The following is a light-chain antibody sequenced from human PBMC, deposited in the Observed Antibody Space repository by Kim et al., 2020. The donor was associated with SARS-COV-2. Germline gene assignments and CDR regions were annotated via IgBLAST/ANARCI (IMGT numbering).Light chain of an antibody. V-gene: IGKV3-20*01. J-gene: IGKJ1*01. CDR2: GAT. Sequence: EIVLTQSPGTLSLSPGERATLSCRASQSVTSSYLAWYQQKPGQAPRLLIFGATSRATGIPDMFRGSGSGTDFTLTISRLEPEDFATYYCQQYDRPPWTFGQGTKVDIK. CDR1: QSVTSSY. CDR3: QQYDRPPWT.